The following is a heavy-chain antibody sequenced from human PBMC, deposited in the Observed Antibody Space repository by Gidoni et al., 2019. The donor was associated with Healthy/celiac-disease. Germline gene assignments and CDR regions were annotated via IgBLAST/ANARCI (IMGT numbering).Heavy chain of an antibody. V-gene: IGHV3-23*01. CDR1: GFTFSSYA. CDR3: AKDAGNMVRGEIEYYFDY. CDR2: ISGSGGST. J-gene: IGHJ4*02. Sequence: EVQLLESVGGLVQPGGSLRLSCAASGFTFSSYALSWVRQAPGKGLEWVSAISGSGGSTYYADSVKGRFTISRDNSKNTLYLQMNSLRAEDTAVYYCAKDAGNMVRGEIEYYFDYWGQGTLVTVSS. D-gene: IGHD3-10*01.